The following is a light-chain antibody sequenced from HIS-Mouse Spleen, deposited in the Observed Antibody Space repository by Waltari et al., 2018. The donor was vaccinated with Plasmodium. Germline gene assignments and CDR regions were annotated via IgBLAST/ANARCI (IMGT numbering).Light chain of an antibody. V-gene: IGKV1-33*01. CDR1: QDIRND. Sequence: DIQMTQSPSSPSASVGGRVTITCQASQDIRNDLNWYQQKPGKAPKLLIYDESNLETGVPSRFSGSGSGTDFTFTISSLQPEDIATYYCQQYDNLPPLFTFGPGTKVDIK. J-gene: IGKJ3*01. CDR2: DES. CDR3: QQYDNLPPLFT.